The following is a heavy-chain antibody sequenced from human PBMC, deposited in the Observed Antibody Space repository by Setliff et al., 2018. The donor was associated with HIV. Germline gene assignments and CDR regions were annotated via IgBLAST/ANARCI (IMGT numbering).Heavy chain of an antibody. D-gene: IGHD2-8*01. CDR3: AKGPNFEDAFDI. Sequence: SVKVSCKASGGTFSNYAFSWVRQAPGQGLEWMGGLIPIVDITKSTQKFRDRVTFTAAESTKTAQMELSGLTFEDTAVYYCAKGPNFEDAFDIWGQGTVVTVSS. J-gene: IGHJ3*02. V-gene: IGHV1-69*10. CDR2: LIPIVDIT. CDR1: GGTFSNYA.